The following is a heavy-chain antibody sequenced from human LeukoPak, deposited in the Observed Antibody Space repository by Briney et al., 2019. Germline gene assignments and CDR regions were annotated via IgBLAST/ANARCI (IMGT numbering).Heavy chain of an antibody. CDR3: ARDPWRLGELWLFGAFDI. V-gene: IGHV3-7*04. J-gene: IGHJ3*02. CDR2: INEDGSEK. Sequence: PGGSLRLSCAASGFTFSSNWMTWVRQAPGKGLEWVANINEDGSEKYYVDSVKGRFTISRDNAKNSPFLQMSRLRAEDTAMYYCARDPWRLGELWLFGAFDIWGQGTMVTVSS. D-gene: IGHD3-16*01. CDR1: GFTFSSNW.